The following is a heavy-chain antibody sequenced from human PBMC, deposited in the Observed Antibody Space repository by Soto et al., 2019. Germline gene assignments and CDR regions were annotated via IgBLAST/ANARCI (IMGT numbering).Heavy chain of an antibody. J-gene: IGHJ4*02. CDR2: INHSGST. D-gene: IGHD3-22*01. Sequence: SETLSLTCAVYGGSFSGYYWTWIRQPPGTGLEWIGEINHSGSTNYNPSLKSRVTISVDTSKNQFSLKLSSVTAADTAVYYCARHGMDYYDSSGYYYSPYYFDYWGQGTLVTVS. CDR1: GGSFSGYY. CDR3: ARHGMDYYDSSGYYYSPYYFDY. V-gene: IGHV4-34*01.